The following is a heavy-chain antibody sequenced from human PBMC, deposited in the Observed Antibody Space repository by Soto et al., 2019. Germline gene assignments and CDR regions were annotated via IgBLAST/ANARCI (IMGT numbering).Heavy chain of an antibody. CDR1: GGSISSGGYY. CDR2: SYYSGSN. CDR3: ARVSPDYGSGSYYFDY. D-gene: IGHD3-10*01. J-gene: IGHJ4*02. V-gene: IGHV4-31*03. Sequence: QVQLQESGPGLVKPSQTLSLTCTVSGGSISSGGYYWSWIRQHPGKGLEWIGYSYYSGSNYYNPSLTSRVTISLDTSKNQFSLKLSSVTAADTAVYYCARVSPDYGSGSYYFDYWGQGTLVTVSS.